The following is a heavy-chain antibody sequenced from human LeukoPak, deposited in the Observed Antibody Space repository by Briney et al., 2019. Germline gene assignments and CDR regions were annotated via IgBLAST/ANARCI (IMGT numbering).Heavy chain of an antibody. J-gene: IGHJ3*02. CDR1: GFTVSSNY. CDR2: IYSDGRA. Sequence: GGSLRLSCAASGFTVSSNYMSWVRQAAGKGLEWVSEIYSDGRAYYAASVKGRFSISRDNSKNTVYLQMSSLRAEDTAVYYCARDLREHGIFDIWGQGTMVTVSS. V-gene: IGHV3-53*01. CDR3: ARDLREHGIFDI. D-gene: IGHD1-26*01.